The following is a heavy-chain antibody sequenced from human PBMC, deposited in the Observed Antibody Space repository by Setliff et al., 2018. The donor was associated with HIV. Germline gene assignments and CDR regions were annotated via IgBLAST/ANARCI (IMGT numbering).Heavy chain of an antibody. J-gene: IGHJ3*01. CDR3: ATKVYCTNGVCLDAFDL. V-gene: IGHV1-2*06. D-gene: IGHD2-8*01. CDR1: GYTFTDYY. CDR2: INPNSGGT. Sequence: ASVKVSCKASGYTFTDYYIHWVRQAPGQGLEWMGRINPNSGGTDYAQKFQGRVTMTRDTSISSAYMELSRLKSDDTAVYYCATKVYCTNGVCLDAFDLWGQGTMVTVSS.